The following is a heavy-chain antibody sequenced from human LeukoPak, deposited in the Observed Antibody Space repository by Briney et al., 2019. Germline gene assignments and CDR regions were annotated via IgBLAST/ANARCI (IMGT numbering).Heavy chain of an antibody. CDR1: GGSISSGGYY. CDR3: ARTTTVTTSANDY. D-gene: IGHD4-17*01. V-gene: IGHV4-31*03. CDR2: IYYSGST. Sequence: SQTLSLTCTVSGGSISSGGYYWSWIRQHPGKGLEWIGYIYYSGSTYYNPSLKSRVTISVDTSKNQFSLKLSSVTAADTAVYYCARTTTVTTSANDYWGQGTLVTVSS. J-gene: IGHJ4*02.